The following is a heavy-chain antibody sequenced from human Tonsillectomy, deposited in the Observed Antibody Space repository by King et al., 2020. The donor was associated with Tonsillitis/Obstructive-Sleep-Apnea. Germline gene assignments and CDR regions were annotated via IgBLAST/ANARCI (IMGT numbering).Heavy chain of an antibody. CDR3: ARDHDYGDYGTYYYYMDV. D-gene: IGHD4-17*01. CDR2: ISAYNGNT. Sequence: VQLVESGAEVKKPGASVKVSCTASGYTFTNYGITWVRQAPGQGLEWMGWISAYNGNTNYAQKLQGRVTMTTDTSTSTAYMEVRSLRSDDTAVYYCARDHDYGDYGTYYYYMDVWGKGTTVTVSS. CDR1: GYTFTNYG. V-gene: IGHV1-18*01. J-gene: IGHJ6*03.